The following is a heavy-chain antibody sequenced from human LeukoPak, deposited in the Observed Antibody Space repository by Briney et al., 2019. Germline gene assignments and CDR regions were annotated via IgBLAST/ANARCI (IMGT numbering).Heavy chain of an antibody. V-gene: IGHV1-2*06. CDR2: INPNSGGT. CDR1: GYTFTGYY. Sequence: ASVKVSCKASGYTFTGYYMHWVRQAPGQGLEWMGRINPNSGGTNYAQKFQGRVTMTRDTSISTAYMELSRLRSDDTAVYYCARDGGYWFGVTVGNAFDIWGQGTMVTVSS. J-gene: IGHJ3*02. D-gene: IGHD3-10*01. CDR3: ARDGGYWFGVTVGNAFDI.